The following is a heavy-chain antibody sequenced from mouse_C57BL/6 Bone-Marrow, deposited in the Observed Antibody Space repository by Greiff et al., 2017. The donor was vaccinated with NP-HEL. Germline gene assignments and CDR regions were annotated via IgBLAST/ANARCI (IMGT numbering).Heavy chain of an antibody. Sequence: EVKLMESGGGLVQSGRSLRLSCATSGFTFSDFYMEWVRQAPGKGLEWIAASRNKANDYTTEYSASVKGRFIVSRDTSQSILYLQMNALRAEDTAIYYCARDVRGYFEVWGTGTTVTVSS. CDR1: GFTFSDFY. CDR2: SRNKANDYTT. V-gene: IGHV7-1*01. J-gene: IGHJ1*03. CDR3: ARDVRGYFEV.